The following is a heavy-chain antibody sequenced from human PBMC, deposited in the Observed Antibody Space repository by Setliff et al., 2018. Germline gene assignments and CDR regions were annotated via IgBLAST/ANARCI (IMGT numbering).Heavy chain of an antibody. CDR3: ARASYGFWSGYWGDYYYMDV. CDR2: INPNSGGT. J-gene: IGHJ6*03. Sequence: ASVKVSCKASGGTFTSYYMHWVRQAPGQGLEWMGWINPNSGGTNYAQKFQGRVTMTRDTSISTAYMELSRLRSDDTAVYYCARASYGFWSGYWGDYYYMDVWGKGTTVTVSS. D-gene: IGHD3-3*01. V-gene: IGHV1-2*02. CDR1: GGTFTSYY.